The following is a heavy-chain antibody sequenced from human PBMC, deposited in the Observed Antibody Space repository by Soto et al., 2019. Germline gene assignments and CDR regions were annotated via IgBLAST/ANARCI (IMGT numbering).Heavy chain of an antibody. CDR2: FYSSGST. CDR1: GASISSYY. V-gene: IGHV4-4*07. CDR3: ARNANGMDV. Sequence: SETLSLTCTVSGASISSYYWSWIRQPAGKGLEWIGRFYSSGSTNYNPSLNSRVSMSVDTSQNQLSLKLSSVTAADTAVYYCARNANGMDVWGQGTTVTVSS. J-gene: IGHJ6*02.